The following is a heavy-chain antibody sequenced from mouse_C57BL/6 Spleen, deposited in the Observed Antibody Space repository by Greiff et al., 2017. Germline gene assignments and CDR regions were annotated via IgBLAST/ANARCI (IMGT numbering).Heavy chain of an antibody. Sequence: QVQLQQSGPGLVQPSQSLSITCTVSGFSLTSYGVHWVRQSPGKGLEWLGVIWSGGSTDYNAAFISRLSISKDNCKSQVFIKMNSLQADDTAIYYSARNEDYSNYDAMDYWGQGASVT. CDR2: IWSGGST. D-gene: IGHD2-5*01. J-gene: IGHJ4*01. CDR3: ARNEDYSNYDAMDY. V-gene: IGHV2-2*01. CDR1: GFSLTSYG.